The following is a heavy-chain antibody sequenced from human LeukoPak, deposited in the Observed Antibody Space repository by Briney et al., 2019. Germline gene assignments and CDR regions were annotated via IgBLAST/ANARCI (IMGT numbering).Heavy chain of an antibody. CDR1: GYTFTSYN. D-gene: IGHD3-10*01. CDR3: ARGPYYYGSGSHVFDY. V-gene: IGHV1-8*01. CDR2: MNPNSGNT. Sequence: GGPVKVSSKASGYTFTSYNINCVCQTPGQGLEWMGWMNPNSGNTGYAQKFQGRVTMTRNTSISTAYMELSILRSEDTAVYYCARGPYYYGSGSHVFDYWGQGTLVTVSS. J-gene: IGHJ4*02.